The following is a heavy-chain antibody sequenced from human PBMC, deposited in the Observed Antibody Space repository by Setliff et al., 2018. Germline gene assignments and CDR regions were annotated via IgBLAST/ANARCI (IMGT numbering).Heavy chain of an antibody. CDR2: IYPGDSDT. Sequence: PGESLKLSCKASGYIFTNYWIGWVRQMPGKGLEWMGVIYPGDSDTRYSPSFQGQVTISADKSINTAYLQWSSLKASDTAIYYCTRHEDRNKCTSSSCYRENDAFDVWAKGQWSPSPQ. CDR3: TRHEDRNKCTSSSCYRENDAFDV. D-gene: IGHD2-2*01. V-gene: IGHV5-51*01. CDR1: GYIFTNYW. J-gene: IGHJ3*01.